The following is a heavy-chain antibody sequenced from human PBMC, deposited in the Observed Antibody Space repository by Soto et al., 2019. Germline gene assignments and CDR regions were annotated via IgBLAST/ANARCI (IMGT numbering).Heavy chain of an antibody. CDR1: GFTFSSYP. CDR3: AKDRYPRGAFDI. D-gene: IGHD1-20*01. CDR2: ISGNGDST. J-gene: IGHJ3*02. Sequence: EVQLLESGGGLVQPGGSLRLSCAASGFTFSSYPMTWVRQAPGKGLEWVSTISGNGDSTYYADSVKGRFTISRDNPKNKLYLQMNSLRAEDTAVYYCAKDRYPRGAFDIWGQGTMVTVSS. V-gene: IGHV3-23*01.